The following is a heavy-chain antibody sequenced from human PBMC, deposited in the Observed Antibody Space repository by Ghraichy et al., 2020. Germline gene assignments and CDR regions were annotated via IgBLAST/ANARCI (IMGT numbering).Heavy chain of an antibody. V-gene: IGHV3-23*01. D-gene: IGHD2-2*02. CDR1: GFTFSSYA. Sequence: GESLNISCAASGFTFSSYAMSWVRQAPGKGLEWVSAISGSGGSTYYVDSVKGRFTISRDNSKNTLYLQMNSLRAEDTAVYYCAKVTCSSTSCYTLHYYYYYGMDVWGQCTTVSVSS. CDR3: AKVTCSSTSCYTLHYYYYYGMDV. CDR2: ISGSGGST. J-gene: IGHJ6*02.